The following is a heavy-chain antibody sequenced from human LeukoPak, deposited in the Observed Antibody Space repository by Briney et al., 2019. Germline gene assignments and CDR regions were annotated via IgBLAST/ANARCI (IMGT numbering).Heavy chain of an antibody. CDR3: TRRVYYYDSSGYDY. V-gene: IGHV3-73*01. Sequence: GGSLRLSCAASGFTFSRYSMNWVRQASGKGLEWVGRIRSKANSYATAYAASVKGRFTISRDDSKNTAYLQMNSLKTEDTAVYYCTRRVYYYDSSGYDYWGQGTLVTVSS. D-gene: IGHD3-22*01. CDR2: IRSKANSYAT. CDR1: GFTFSRYS. J-gene: IGHJ4*02.